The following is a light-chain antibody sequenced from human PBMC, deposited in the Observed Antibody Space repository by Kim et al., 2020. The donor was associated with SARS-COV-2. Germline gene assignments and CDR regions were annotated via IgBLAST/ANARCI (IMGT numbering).Light chain of an antibody. J-gene: IGLJ1*01. CDR2: QDS. Sequence: SYELTQPPSVSVSPGQTASITCSGDKLGDKYACWYQQKPCQSPVLVIYQDSKRPSGIPERFSGSNSGNTATLTISGTQAMDEADYYCQAWDSSTVVFGTG. CDR3: QAWDSSTVV. V-gene: IGLV3-1*01. CDR1: KLGDKY.